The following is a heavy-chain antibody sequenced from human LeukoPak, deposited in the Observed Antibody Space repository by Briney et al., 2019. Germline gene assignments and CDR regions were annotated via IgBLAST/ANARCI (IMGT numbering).Heavy chain of an antibody. D-gene: IGHD2-15*01. CDR3: ARGGGYCSGGSCYRNDY. V-gene: IGHV3-11*05. Sequence: GGSLRLSCAASGFIFSDYYMSWVRQAPEKGLEWISYISTYSTYTNYADSVKGRFTISRDNAKNSLYLQMNSLRAEGTAVYFCARGGGYCSGGSCYRNDYWGQGTLVTVSS. J-gene: IGHJ4*02. CDR1: GFIFSDYY. CDR2: ISTYSTYT.